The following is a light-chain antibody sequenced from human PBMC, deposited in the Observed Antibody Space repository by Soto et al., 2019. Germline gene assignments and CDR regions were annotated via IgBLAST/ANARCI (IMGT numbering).Light chain of an antibody. J-gene: IGLJ2*01. V-gene: IGLV2-23*01. Sequence: QAALTEPASVSGSPGQTITISFTVTNDVVGNYNLVSWYQQHPGKAPKLIIYEGNKRPSGVANRFSGSKAANTDSLTISGLRAEDEADYYCCSSASRTTPVVLGGGTQLT. CDR2: EGN. CDR3: CSSASRTTPVV. CDR1: NDVVGNYNL.